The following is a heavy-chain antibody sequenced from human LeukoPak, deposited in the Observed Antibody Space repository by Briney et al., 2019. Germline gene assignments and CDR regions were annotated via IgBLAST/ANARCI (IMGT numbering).Heavy chain of an antibody. CDR2: ISGDGEST. CDR3: ARDEYKADAY. Sequence: GGSLRLSCAASGFAFTSYALDWVRQAPGKGLEWISVISGDGESTHYADSVKGRFTISRDNSKNTLYLQMNSLRAEDTAVYYCARDEYKADAYWGQGTLVTVSS. CDR1: GFAFTSYA. D-gene: IGHD2/OR15-2a*01. J-gene: IGHJ4*02. V-gene: IGHV3-23*01.